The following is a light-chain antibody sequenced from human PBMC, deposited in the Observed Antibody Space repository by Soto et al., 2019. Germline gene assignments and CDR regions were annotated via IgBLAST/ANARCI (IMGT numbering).Light chain of an antibody. Sequence: DIQMSQSPSTLSPSVGDRVTISCRASQSIRNWLAWYQQKPGEAPELLIYRASNLQSGVPSRFSGSGSGTEFTLTISSLQTDDFATYYCQQYHRYPYSFGPGTKLEI. V-gene: IGKV1-5*03. J-gene: IGKJ2*01. CDR1: QSIRNW. CDR2: RAS. CDR3: QQYHRYPYS.